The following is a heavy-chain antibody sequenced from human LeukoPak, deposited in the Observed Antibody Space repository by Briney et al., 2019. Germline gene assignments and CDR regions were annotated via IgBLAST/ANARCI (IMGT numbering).Heavy chain of an antibody. Sequence: PSQTLSLTCTVSGGSISSGSYYWSWIRQPAGKGLEWIGRIYTSGSTNYNPSLKSRVTISVDTSKNQFSLKLSSVTAADTAVYYCARSGGNSFLLGACRKKKDAFDIWGQGTMVTVSS. D-gene: IGHD4-23*01. CDR2: IYTSGST. CDR1: GGSISSGSYY. V-gene: IGHV4-61*02. J-gene: IGHJ3*02. CDR3: ARSGGNSFLLGACRKKKDAFDI.